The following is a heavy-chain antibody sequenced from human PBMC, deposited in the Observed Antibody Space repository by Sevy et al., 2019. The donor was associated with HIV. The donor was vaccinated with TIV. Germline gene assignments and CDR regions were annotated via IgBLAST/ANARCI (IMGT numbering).Heavy chain of an antibody. Sequence: GGSPRLSCTASGFTFGDYAMSWVRQAPGKGLEWVGFIRSKAYGGTTEYAASVKGRFTISRDDSKSIAYLQMNSLKTEDTAVYYCTSSMVYATLYFDYWGQGTLVTVSS. CDR2: IRSKAYGGTT. V-gene: IGHV3-49*04. CDR3: TSSMVYATLYFDY. J-gene: IGHJ4*02. CDR1: GFTFGDYA. D-gene: IGHD2-8*01.